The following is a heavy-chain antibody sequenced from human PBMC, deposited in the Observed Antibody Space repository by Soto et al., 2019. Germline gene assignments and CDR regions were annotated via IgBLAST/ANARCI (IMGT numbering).Heavy chain of an antibody. V-gene: IGHV3-23*01. Sequence: EVQLLESGGGLVQPGGSLRLSCAASGFTFSSYAMSWVRQAPGKGLEWVSAISGSGGSTYYADSVKGRFTISRDNAKNTLYLQMTSLRAEDTAVYYCATNEEQWLVRYWGQVTLVTVAS. CDR3: ATNEEQWLVRY. CDR2: ISGSGGST. J-gene: IGHJ4*02. D-gene: IGHD6-19*01. CDR1: GFTFSSYA.